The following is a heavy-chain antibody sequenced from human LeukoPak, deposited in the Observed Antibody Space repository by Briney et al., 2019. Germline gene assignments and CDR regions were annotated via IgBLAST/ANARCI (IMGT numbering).Heavy chain of an antibody. CDR1: GFTFSSYA. V-gene: IGHV3-23*01. Sequence: GGSLRLSCAASGFTFSSYAMSWVRQVPGKGLEWVSAISGSGGSTYYADSVKGRFTISRDNSKNTLYLQMNSLRAEDTAVYYCAKGRYCSGGSCYFSYYYYGMDVWGQGTTVTVSS. D-gene: IGHD2-15*01. CDR3: AKGRYCSGGSCYFSYYYYGMDV. CDR2: ISGSGGST. J-gene: IGHJ6*02.